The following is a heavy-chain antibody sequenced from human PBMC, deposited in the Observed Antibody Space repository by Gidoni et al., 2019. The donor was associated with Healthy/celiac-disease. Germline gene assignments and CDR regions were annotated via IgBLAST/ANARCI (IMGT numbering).Heavy chain of an antibody. J-gene: IGHJ3*02. CDR2: IGYSGST. CDR3: ARPGAFDI. CDR1: GGSIRSSSYY. V-gene: IGHV4-39*01. Sequence: QLQLQESGPGLVKPAETLSLTCTDSGGSIRSSSYYWGWIRQHPGKGLEWIGSIGYSGSTYYNPSLKSRVNIPVDTSKNQFSLKLSSVTAADTAVYYCARPGAFDIWGQGTMVTVSS.